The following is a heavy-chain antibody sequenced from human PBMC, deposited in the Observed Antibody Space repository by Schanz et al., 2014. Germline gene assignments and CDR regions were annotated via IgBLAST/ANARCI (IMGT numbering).Heavy chain of an antibody. CDR3: ARGTDWNLHY. CDR2: IGYLGDT. Sequence: EVQLVESGGGLVQPGGSLRLSCAASGFTFSNSNMNWVRQGTGKGLEWVSTIGYLGDTYYPDSVKGRFTVSRDSGQNSLYLQMNSLRAGDTAVYYCARGTDWNLHYWGQGALVTVSS. J-gene: IGHJ4*02. CDR1: GFTFSNSN. D-gene: IGHD1-1*01. V-gene: IGHV3-13*01.